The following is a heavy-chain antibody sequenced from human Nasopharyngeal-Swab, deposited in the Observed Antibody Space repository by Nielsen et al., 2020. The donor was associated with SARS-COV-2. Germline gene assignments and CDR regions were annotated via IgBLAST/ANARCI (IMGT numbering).Heavy chain of an antibody. J-gene: IGHJ6*03. CDR1: GFTFSGSA. V-gene: IGHV3-73*01. D-gene: IGHD4-23*01. CDR2: IRSKANSYAT. Sequence: GESLKISCAASGFTFSGSAMHWVRQASGKGLEWVGRIRSKANSYATAYAASVKGRFTISRDDSKNTAYLQMNSLKTEDTAVYYCTRPLGATVVTALTGYYDYMDVWGKGTTVTVSS. CDR3: TRPLGATVVTALTGYYDYMDV.